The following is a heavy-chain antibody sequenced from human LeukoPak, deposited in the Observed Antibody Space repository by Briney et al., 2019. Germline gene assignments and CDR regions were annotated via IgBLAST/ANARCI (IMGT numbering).Heavy chain of an antibody. V-gene: IGHV4-31*03. J-gene: IGHJ5*02. Sequence: PSQTLSLTCTVSGGSISSGGYYWSWIRQHPGKGLEWIGYIYYSGSTYYNPSLKSRVTISVDTSKNQFSLKLSSVTAADTAVYYRARVRPWWLSRNWFDPWGQGTLVTVSS. CDR3: ARVRPWWLSRNWFDP. CDR1: GGSISSGGYY. CDR2: IYYSGST. D-gene: IGHD3-22*01.